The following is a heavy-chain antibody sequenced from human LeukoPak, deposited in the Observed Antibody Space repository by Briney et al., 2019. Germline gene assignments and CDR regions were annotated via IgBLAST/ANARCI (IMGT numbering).Heavy chain of an antibody. CDR1: GFTFSSYA. J-gene: IGHJ5*02. V-gene: IGHV3-23*01. CDR3: AKDPYYGDLNWFDP. D-gene: IGHD4-17*01. Sequence: HSGGSLRLSCEASGFTFSSYAMSWVRQAPGKGLEWVSGVSGSGGSTVYADSVKGRFTFSRDNSKNTLYLQMNSLRAEDTAVYYCAKDPYYGDLNWFDPWGQGTLVTVSS. CDR2: VSGSGGST.